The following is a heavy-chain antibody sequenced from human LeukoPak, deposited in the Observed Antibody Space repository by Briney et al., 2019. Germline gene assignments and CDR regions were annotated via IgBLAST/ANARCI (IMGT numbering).Heavy chain of an antibody. CDR3: AKRARYNSARATDFDS. J-gene: IGHJ4*02. CDR2: IWYDGSNK. D-gene: IGHD6-19*01. Sequence: PGRSLRLSCAASGFTFSSYGMHWVRQAPGKGLEWVAVIWYDGSNKYYADSVKGRFTISRDNSNNLVYLQMNNPRAEDTAEYYCAKRARYNSARATDFDSWGQGTQVTVS. V-gene: IGHV3-33*06. CDR1: GFTFSSYG.